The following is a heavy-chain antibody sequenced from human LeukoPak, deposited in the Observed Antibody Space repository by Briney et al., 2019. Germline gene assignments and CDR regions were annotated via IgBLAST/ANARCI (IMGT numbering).Heavy chain of an antibody. J-gene: IGHJ4*02. CDR2: IWYDGSNK. D-gene: IGHD7-27*01. V-gene: IGHV3-30*02. CDR3: ARGDWGMYYFDY. CDR1: GFTFSSYD. Sequence: GGSLRLSCAASGFTFSSYDMHWVRQAPGKGLDWVAFIWYDGSNKHYIDPVKGRFTISRDNSKNTLNLQMNSLRAEDTAVYYCARGDWGMYYFDYWGQGTLVTVSS.